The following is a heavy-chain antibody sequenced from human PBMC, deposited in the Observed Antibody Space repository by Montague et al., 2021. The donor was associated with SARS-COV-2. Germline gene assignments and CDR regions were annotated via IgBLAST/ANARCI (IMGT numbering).Heavy chain of an antibody. CDR1: GGSISSYY. D-gene: IGHD3-3*01. V-gene: IGHV4-59*01. Sequence: SETLSLTCTVSGGSISSYYWSWIRQPPGKGLEWIGYIYYSGSTNYNPSPKSRVTISVDTSKNQFSLKLSSVTAADTAVYYCARGIFTIPFIPAHYYMDVWGKGTTVTVSS. CDR3: ARGIFTIPFIPAHYYMDV. CDR2: IYYSGST. J-gene: IGHJ6*03.